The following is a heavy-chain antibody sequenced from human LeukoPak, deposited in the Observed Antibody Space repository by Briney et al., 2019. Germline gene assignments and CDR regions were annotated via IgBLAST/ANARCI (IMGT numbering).Heavy chain of an antibody. CDR2: ISGPAGSW. CDR3: AKKVGLVSAPLYYFDV. D-gene: IGHD5/OR15-5a*01. Sequence: GGSLRLSCAASGFTFSSYAMSWFRQAPGKGLEWVSAISGPAGSWDYADSVKGRFTIYRDNSKNTLFLQMNSLRADDTAIYYCAKKVGLVSAPLYYFDVWGQGTLVTVSS. J-gene: IGHJ4*02. CDR1: GFTFSSYA. V-gene: IGHV3-23*01.